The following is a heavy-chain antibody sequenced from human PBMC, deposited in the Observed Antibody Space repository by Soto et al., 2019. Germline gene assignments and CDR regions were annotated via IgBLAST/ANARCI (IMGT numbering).Heavy chain of an antibody. Sequence: SETLSLTCTVSGGSISSSSYYWGWICQPPGKGLECVGTIYYDGSAYYNPSLKSRVTISVDTSKNQFSLKLSSVTAADTAIYYCARDLFGIAAADPFDYWGQGTLVTVSS. CDR3: ARDLFGIAAADPFDY. CDR2: IYYDGSA. D-gene: IGHD6-13*01. CDR1: GGSISSSSYY. V-gene: IGHV4-39*07. J-gene: IGHJ4*02.